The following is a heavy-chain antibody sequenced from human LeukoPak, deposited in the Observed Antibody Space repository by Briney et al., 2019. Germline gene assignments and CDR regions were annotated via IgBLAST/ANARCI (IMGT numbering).Heavy chain of an antibody. Sequence: GGSLRLSCAASGFTFSSYSMNWVRQAPGKGLEWVSYISSSSSTIYYGDSVKRRFTISRDSAKNSLYLQMNSLRAEDTAVYYCASLTGYGPGREGYWGQGTLVTVSS. CDR1: GFTFSSYS. CDR2: ISSSSSTI. J-gene: IGHJ4*02. CDR3: ASLTGYGPGREGY. D-gene: IGHD3-10*01. V-gene: IGHV3-48*04.